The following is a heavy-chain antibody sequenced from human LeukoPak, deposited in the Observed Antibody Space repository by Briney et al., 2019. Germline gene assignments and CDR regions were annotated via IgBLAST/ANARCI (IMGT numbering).Heavy chain of an antibody. D-gene: IGHD3-16*01. CDR2: FDPEDGET. CDR3: ATGWANPGGSYAFSARY. CDR1: GYTLTELS. V-gene: IGHV1-24*01. Sequence: ASVKVSCKVSGYTLTELSMHWVRQAPGKGLEWTGGFDPEDGETIYAQKFQGRVTMTEDTSTDTAYMELSSLRSEDTAVYYCATGWANPGGSYAFSARYWGQGTLVTVSS. J-gene: IGHJ4*02.